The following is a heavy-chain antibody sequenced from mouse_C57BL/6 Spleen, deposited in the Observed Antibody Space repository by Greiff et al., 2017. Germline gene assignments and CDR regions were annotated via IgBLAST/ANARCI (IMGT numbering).Heavy chain of an antibody. J-gene: IGHJ4*01. V-gene: IGHV5-17*01. CDR1: GFTFSDYG. CDR2: ISSGSSTI. CDR3: ARTYYYGSSYVHYAMDY. D-gene: IGHD1-1*01. Sequence: EVQLVESGGGLVKPGGSLKLSCAASGFTFSDYGMHWVRQAPETGLEWVAYISSGSSTIYYADTVKGRFTISRDNAKNTLFLQMTSLRSEDTAMYYCARTYYYGSSYVHYAMDYWGQGTSVTVSS.